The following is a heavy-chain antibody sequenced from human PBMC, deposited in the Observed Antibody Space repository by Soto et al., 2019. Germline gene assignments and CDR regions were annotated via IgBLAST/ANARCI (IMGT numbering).Heavy chain of an antibody. D-gene: IGHD6-6*01. V-gene: IGHV3-48*01. Sequence: HPGGSLRLSCAASGFTFSSYSMNWVRQAPGKGLEWVSYISSSSTIYYADSVKGRFTISRDNAKNSLYLQMNSLRAEDTAVYYCARGEYSSSGGYMDVWGKGTTVTVSS. CDR3: ARGEYSSSGGYMDV. J-gene: IGHJ6*03. CDR1: GFTFSSYS. CDR2: ISSSSTI.